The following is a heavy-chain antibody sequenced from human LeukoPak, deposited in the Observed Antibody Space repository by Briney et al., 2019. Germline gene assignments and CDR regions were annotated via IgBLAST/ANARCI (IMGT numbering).Heavy chain of an antibody. Sequence: GGSLRLSCAASGLTFSSYGMHGVRQAPGKGLEWVAVIWYDGSNKYYADSVKGRFTISRDNSKNTLYLQMNSLRAEDTAVYYCARDRNQWELPLDAFDIWGQGTMVTVSS. V-gene: IGHV3-33*01. D-gene: IGHD1-26*01. J-gene: IGHJ3*02. CDR1: GLTFSSYG. CDR2: IWYDGSNK. CDR3: ARDRNQWELPLDAFDI.